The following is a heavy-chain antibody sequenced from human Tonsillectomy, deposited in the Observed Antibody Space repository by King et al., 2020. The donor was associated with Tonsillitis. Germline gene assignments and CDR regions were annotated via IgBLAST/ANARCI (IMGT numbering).Heavy chain of an antibody. Sequence: QVQLVQSGAEVKKPGSSVKVSCKAPGGTFSSYAVSWVRQAPGQGLEWMAGIIPIFGTTNYAQKFQGRVTITADESTSTTYMELSSLRSEDTAVYYCARGGPHLLDTLKTNCSRTSCAIGWFDPWGQGTLVIVSS. V-gene: IGHV1-69*01. CDR2: IIPIFGTT. J-gene: IGHJ5*02. CDR3: ARGGPHLLDTLKTNCSRTSCAIGWFDP. D-gene: IGHD2-2*01. CDR1: GGTFSSYA.